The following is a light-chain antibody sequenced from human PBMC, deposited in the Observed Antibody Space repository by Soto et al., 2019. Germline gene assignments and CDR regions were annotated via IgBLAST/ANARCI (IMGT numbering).Light chain of an antibody. CDR3: SSYGGYDNLI. Sequence: QSALTQPPSASGSPGQSVTISCSGTSNDLGGFNYVSWYQQHPGKAPKLIIYEVTERPSGVPDRFSGSKSGNTASLTVSGLPAEDEDDYHCSSYGGYDNLIFGGGTKLTVL. V-gene: IGLV2-8*01. CDR2: EVT. J-gene: IGLJ2*01. CDR1: SNDLGGFNY.